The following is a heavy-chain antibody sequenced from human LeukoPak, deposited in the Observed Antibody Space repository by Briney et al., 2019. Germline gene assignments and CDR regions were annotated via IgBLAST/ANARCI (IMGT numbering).Heavy chain of an antibody. V-gene: IGHV3-7*01. Sequence: PGGSLRLSCVVSGISLSNYAMSWVRQAPGKGLEWVANIKQDGSEKYYVDSVKGRFTISRDNAKNSLYLQMNSLRAEDTAVYYCARHRLWPTGYCDYWGQGTLVTVSS. CDR2: IKQDGSEK. CDR3: ARHRLWPTGYCDY. J-gene: IGHJ4*02. CDR1: GISLSNYA. D-gene: IGHD3-9*01.